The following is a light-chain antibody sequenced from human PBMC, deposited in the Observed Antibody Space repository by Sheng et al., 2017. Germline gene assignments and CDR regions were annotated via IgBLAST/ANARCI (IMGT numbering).Light chain of an antibody. CDR1: SSDVGAYHY. CDR3: CSFAGSYTWI. J-gene: IGLJ2*01. CDR2: DVS. V-gene: IGLV2-11*01. Sequence: QSALTQPPSVSGSPGQSVTISCTGTSSDVGAYHYVSWCQQHPGKAPKLMIYDVSKRPSGVPDRFSGSKSGNTASLTISGLQAEDEADYYCCSFAGSYTWIFGGGTKLTVL.